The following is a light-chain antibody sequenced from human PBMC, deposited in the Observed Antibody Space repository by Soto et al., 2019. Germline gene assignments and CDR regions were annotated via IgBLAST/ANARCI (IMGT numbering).Light chain of an antibody. CDR1: QSVTND. CDR2: AAS. Sequence: EIVLTPSPATLSVSPWERATLSRRASQSVTNDLVWYQHKPGQAPRLLIYAASTRATGIPARFSGSGSGTEFTLTISSLQSGDFAVYYCQQHKIWPLTFGGGTKVDI. J-gene: IGKJ4*01. CDR3: QQHKIWPLT. V-gene: IGKV3-15*01.